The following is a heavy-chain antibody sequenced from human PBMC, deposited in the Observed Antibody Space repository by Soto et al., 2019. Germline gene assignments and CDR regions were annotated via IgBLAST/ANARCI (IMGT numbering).Heavy chain of an antibody. Sequence: EVQLLESGGGLVQPGGSLRLSCAASGFAFSSYAMRWVRQAPGKGLEWVSGISGSGGGTYYADSVKGRFTISRDNYKNTLYLQMNSLRAGDTAVDDCAKASIVVGHLGAFDIWGQGTMVTVSS. CDR1: GFAFSSYA. D-gene: IGHD2-2*01. J-gene: IGHJ3*02. CDR3: AKASIVVGHLGAFDI. V-gene: IGHV3-23*01. CDR2: ISGSGGGT.